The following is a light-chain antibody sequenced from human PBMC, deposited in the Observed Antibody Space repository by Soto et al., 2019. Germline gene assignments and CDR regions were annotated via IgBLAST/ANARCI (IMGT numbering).Light chain of an antibody. J-gene: IGLJ1*01. V-gene: IGLV2-14*01. CDR3: TSDIYSSSLDV. CDR1: SSDVGGYNY. CDR2: DVS. Sequence: QSVLTQPASVSGSPGQSITISCTGTSSDVGGYNYVSWYQQHPGKAPKLMIYDVSNRPSGVSNRFSGSKSGNTASLTISGLQAEYLFDYYCTSDIYSSSLDVVVTGSMVT.